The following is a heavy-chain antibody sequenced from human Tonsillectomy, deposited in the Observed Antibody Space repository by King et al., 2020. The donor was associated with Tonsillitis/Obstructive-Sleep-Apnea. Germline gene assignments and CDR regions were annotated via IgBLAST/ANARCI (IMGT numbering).Heavy chain of an antibody. D-gene: IGHD4-23*01. Sequence: VQLVESGGGLIKPGGSLRLSCAASGFTFSKAWMSWVRQAPGKGLEWVGRFKSKTDGGTTDYAEPVKGRFTISRDDSKNTLYLQMNSLKTEDTAVYYCTTGPVVTPEDYWGQGTMVTVSS. CDR1: GFTFSKAW. CDR2: FKSKTDGGTT. V-gene: IGHV3-15*01. J-gene: IGHJ4*02. CDR3: TTGPVVTPEDY.